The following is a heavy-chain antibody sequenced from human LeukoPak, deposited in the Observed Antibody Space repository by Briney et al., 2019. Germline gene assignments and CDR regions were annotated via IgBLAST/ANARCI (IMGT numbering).Heavy chain of an antibody. V-gene: IGHV4-39*07. D-gene: IGHD1-14*01. CDR2: IYYSGST. Sequence: PSETLSLTCTVSGGSISSSSYYWGWIRQPPGKGLEWIGSIYYSGSTYYNPSLKSRVTISVDTSKNQFSLKLSPVTAADTAVYYCAREEPHAAFDIWGQGTMVTVSS. CDR3: AREEPHAAFDI. J-gene: IGHJ3*02. CDR1: GGSISSSSYY.